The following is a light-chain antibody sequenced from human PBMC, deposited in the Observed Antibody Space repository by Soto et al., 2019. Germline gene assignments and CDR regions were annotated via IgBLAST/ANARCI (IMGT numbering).Light chain of an antibody. CDR3: AAWDDSLRACV. CDR1: DSNIGSNS. Sequence: QSVLTQEPSASGTAGQGVTISCSGSDSNIGSNSVYWYQHLPKTAPKLLIYYNNQRPSGVPDRFSGSRSGTSASLAISGIRSEDEADYYCAAWDDSLRACVFGTGTKV. CDR2: YNN. J-gene: IGLJ1*01. V-gene: IGLV1-47*02.